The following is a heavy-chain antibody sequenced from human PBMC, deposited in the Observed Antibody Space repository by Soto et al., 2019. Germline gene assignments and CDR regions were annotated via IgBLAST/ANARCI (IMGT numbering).Heavy chain of an antibody. D-gene: IGHD6-13*01. Sequence: PGGSLRLSCAASGFTFSNAWMNWVRQAPGRGLEWVGRIKSKTKGGTTDYAAPVKDRFTISRDDSKNTLYLQMNSLKTEDTAVYYCTTEKGNSNVYSDACWGLGTLVTVSS. J-gene: IGHJ4*01. CDR3: TTEKGNSNVYSDAC. CDR2: IKSKTKGGTT. CDR1: GFTFSNAW. V-gene: IGHV3-15*07.